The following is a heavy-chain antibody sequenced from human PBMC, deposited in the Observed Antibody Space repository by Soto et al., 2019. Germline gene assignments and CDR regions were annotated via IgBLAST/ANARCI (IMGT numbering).Heavy chain of an antibody. Sequence: QVQLQESGPGLVKPSQTLSLTGTVSVGSISSGDYSWSWIRQPPGKGLEWIGYIYYSGSTYYNPSLKSRVTISVDTSKNQFSLKLSSVTAADTAVYYCARERPDGARLDPWGQGTLVTVSS. CDR3: ARERPDGARLDP. CDR2: IYYSGST. J-gene: IGHJ5*02. CDR1: VGSISSGDYS. V-gene: IGHV4-30-4*01. D-gene: IGHD6-6*01.